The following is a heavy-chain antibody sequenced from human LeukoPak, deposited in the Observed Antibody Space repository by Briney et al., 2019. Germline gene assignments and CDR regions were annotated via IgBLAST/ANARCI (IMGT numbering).Heavy chain of an antibody. CDR1: GGSMTSYY. J-gene: IGHJ4*02. V-gene: IGHV4-59*01. CDR2: IYYRGTT. Sequence: PSETLSLTCTVSGGSMTSYYWTWIRQPPGKGLEWIGYIYYRGTTYYNPSLKSRVTMSVDVFKKQFSLKLSSVTAADTAVYYCVRGHNYFDGSGYTYYFDYWGQGTLVTVSS. CDR3: VRGHNYFDGSGYTYYFDY. D-gene: IGHD3-22*01.